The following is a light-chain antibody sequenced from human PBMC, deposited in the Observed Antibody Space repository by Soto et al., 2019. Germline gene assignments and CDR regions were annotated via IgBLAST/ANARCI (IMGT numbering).Light chain of an antibody. CDR3: CSYAGSITSYYV. CDR1: SSDVGSYNL. V-gene: IGLV2-23*02. CDR2: EVS. J-gene: IGLJ1*01. Sequence: QSVLTQPASVSGSPGKSITIPCTGNSSDVGSYNLVSWYQQHPGKAPKLMIYEVSKRPSGVSNRFSGSKSGNTASLTISGLQAEDEADYYCCSYAGSITSYYVFGIGTKVTVL.